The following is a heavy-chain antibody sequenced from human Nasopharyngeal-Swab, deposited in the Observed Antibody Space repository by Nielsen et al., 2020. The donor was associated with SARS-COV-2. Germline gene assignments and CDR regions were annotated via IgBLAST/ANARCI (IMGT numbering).Heavy chain of an antibody. J-gene: IGHJ5*02. Sequence: VRQAPGKGLEWVSVIYSGGSTYYADSVKGRFTISRDNSKNMLYLQMNSLRAEDTAVYYCARLGSSSWYANWFDPWGQGTLVTVSS. CDR3: ARLGSSSWYANWFDP. V-gene: IGHV3-53*01. D-gene: IGHD6-13*01. CDR2: IYSGGST.